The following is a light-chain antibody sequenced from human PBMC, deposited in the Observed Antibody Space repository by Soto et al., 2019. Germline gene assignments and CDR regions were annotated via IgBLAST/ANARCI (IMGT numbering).Light chain of an antibody. CDR1: KNGNSSY. J-gene: IGKJ5*01. Sequence: IVFTQSPVTLSLSPVERVTHSFSASKNGNSSYLAWYQQKPGKAPRLLIYAASHRATGIPARFSGSGSGTDFTLTISSLEPEDFAVYYCQQRSNWAITFGQGTRLEIK. V-gene: IGKV3-11*01. CDR2: AAS. CDR3: QQRSNWAIT.